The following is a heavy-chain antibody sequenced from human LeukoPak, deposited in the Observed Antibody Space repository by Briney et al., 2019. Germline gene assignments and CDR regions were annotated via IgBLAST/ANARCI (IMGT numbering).Heavy chain of an antibody. CDR2: INHNGST. J-gene: IGHJ4*02. D-gene: IGHD5-12*01. V-gene: IGHV4-34*01. CDR3: ARSEGGDIVATIGRGYFDY. CDR1: GGSFSGYY. Sequence: PSETLSLTCAVYGGSFSGYYWSWIRQPPGKGLEWIGEINHNGSTNYNPSLKSRVTISVDTSKNQFSLKLSSVTAADTAVYYCARSEGGDIVATIGRGYFDYWGQGTLVTVSS.